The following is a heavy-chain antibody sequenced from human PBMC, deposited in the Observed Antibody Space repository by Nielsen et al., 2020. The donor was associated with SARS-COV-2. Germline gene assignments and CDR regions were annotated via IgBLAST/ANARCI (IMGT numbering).Heavy chain of an antibody. CDR3: ARDLGSRQQLPFDY. D-gene: IGHD6-13*01. V-gene: IGHV3-23*01. Sequence: GESLKISCVASGFTFNNYAMSWVRQAPGKGLEWVSTISGRGGDIHYADSVKGRFTISRDNAKNSLYLQMNSLRAEDTAVYYCARDLGSRQQLPFDYWGQGTLVTVSS. J-gene: IGHJ4*02. CDR2: ISGRGGDI. CDR1: GFTFNNYA.